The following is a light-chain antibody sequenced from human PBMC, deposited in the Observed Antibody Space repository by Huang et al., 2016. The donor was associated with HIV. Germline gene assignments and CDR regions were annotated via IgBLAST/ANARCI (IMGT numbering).Light chain of an antibody. Sequence: DIQMTQSPSSLSASIGDRVTITCQASQDISNYLSWYQQKPGKPPNLLNYDASNLETGVPSRFSGSGSGTDFTFTISRLQPEDIATYYCQHYDNLPPALGGGTKVEIK. CDR1: QDISNY. CDR2: DAS. V-gene: IGKV1-33*01. CDR3: QHYDNLPPA. J-gene: IGKJ4*01.